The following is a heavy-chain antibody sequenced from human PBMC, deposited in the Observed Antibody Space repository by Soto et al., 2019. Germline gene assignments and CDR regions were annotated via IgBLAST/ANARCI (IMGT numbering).Heavy chain of an antibody. D-gene: IGHD3-22*01. Sequence: QVQLVQSGAEVKKPGSSVKVSCKASGGTFSSYAISWVRQAPGQGLEWMGGIIPIFGTANYAQKFQGRVTITADKSTSTAYMELSSLRSEDTAVYYCALLCGDSSGYLRCYYGMDVWGQGTTVTVSS. V-gene: IGHV1-69*06. CDR2: IIPIFGTA. CDR1: GGTFSSYA. J-gene: IGHJ6*02. CDR3: ALLCGDSSGYLRCYYGMDV.